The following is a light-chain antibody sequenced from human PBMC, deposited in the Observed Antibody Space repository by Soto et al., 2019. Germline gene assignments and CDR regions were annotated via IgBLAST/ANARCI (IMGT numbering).Light chain of an antibody. CDR3: QSYDSSLSGSKV. V-gene: IGLV1-40*01. CDR1: SSNIGAGYD. Sequence: QSVLTQPPSLSGAPGQRVTISCTGSSSNIGAGYDVHWYQQLPGTAPKLLIFGNSNRPSGVPDRFSASKSGTSASLAITGLQADDEADYYCQSYDSSLSGSKVFGTGTKVTVL. CDR2: GNS. J-gene: IGLJ1*01.